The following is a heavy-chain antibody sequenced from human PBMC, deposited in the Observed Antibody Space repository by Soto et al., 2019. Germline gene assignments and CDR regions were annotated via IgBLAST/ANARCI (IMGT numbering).Heavy chain of an antibody. J-gene: IGHJ5*02. CDR3: ARRSAAMSSLYNWFDP. CDR1: GGSISSYY. V-gene: IGHV4-59*08. CDR2: IYYSGST. Sequence: SETLSLTCTVSGGSISSYYWSWIRQPPGKGLEWIGYIYYSGSTNYNPSLKSRVTISVDTSKNQFSLKLSSVTAADTAVYYCARRSAAMSSLYNWFDPWGQGTLVTVSS. D-gene: IGHD2-2*01.